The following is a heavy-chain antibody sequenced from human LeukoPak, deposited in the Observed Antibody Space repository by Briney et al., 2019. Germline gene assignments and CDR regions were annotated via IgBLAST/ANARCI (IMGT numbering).Heavy chain of an antibody. V-gene: IGHV4-38-2*02. CDR3: ARNIPPLAEPFDY. CDR2: IYHSGST. CDR1: GYSISSGYY. D-gene: IGHD2-15*01. J-gene: IGHJ4*02. Sequence: SETLSLTCTVSGYSISSGYYWGWIRQPPGKGLEWIGSIYHSGSTYYNPSLKSRVTISVDTSKNQFSLKLSSVTAADTAVYYCARNIPPLAEPFDYWGQGTLVTVSS.